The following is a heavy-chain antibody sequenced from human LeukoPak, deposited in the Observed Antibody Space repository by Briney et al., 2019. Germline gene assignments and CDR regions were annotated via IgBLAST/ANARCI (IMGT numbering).Heavy chain of an antibody. Sequence: GGPLRLSCAASGFTFDDYAMHWVRQAPGKGLEWVSGISWNSGSIGYADSVKGRFTISRDNAKNSLHLQMNSLRAEDTALYYCAKDYYYDNSAYSSFDYWGQGTLVTVSS. CDR1: GFTFDDYA. CDR3: AKDYYYDNSAYSSFDY. CDR2: ISWNSGSI. D-gene: IGHD3-22*01. V-gene: IGHV3-9*01. J-gene: IGHJ4*02.